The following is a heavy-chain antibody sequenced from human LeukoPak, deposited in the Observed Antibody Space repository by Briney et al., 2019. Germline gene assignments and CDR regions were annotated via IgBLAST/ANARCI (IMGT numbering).Heavy chain of an antibody. J-gene: IGHJ4*02. D-gene: IGHD1-26*01. CDR2: IISSSSYI. V-gene: IGHV3-21*01. Sequence: GGSLRLSCAASGFTFSNYSMNWVRQAPGEGLEWVSSIISSSSYIYYADSVKARFTISRDNAKNSLYLQMNSLRAEDTAVYYCARESSVVGRNIDYWGQGTLVTVSS. CDR3: ARESSVVGRNIDY. CDR1: GFTFSNYS.